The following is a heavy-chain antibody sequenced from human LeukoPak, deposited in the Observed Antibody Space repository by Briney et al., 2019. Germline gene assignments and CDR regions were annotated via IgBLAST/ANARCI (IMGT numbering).Heavy chain of an antibody. CDR3: ARTLIRGGSYYFDY. CDR2: IDPNSAAT. J-gene: IGHJ4*02. D-gene: IGHD2-15*01. V-gene: IGHV1-46*01. CDR1: GNTFTGYY. Sequence: ASVKVSCKASGNTFTGYYIHWLRLAPGQGLEWMGMIDPNSAATTYAQEFQGRVAMTGDTSASTVYMDLSSLRSEDTAVYYCARTLIRGGSYYFDYWGQGTLVTVSS.